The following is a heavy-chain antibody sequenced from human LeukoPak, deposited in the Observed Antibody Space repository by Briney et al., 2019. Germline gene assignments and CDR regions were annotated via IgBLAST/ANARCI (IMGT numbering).Heavy chain of an antibody. J-gene: IGHJ4*02. Sequence: GGSLRLSCAASGFTFSDYYMSWIRQAPGKGLEWDSYISSSSRYTNYADSVKGRFTISRDNAKNSLYLQMNSLRAEDTAVYYCARDLFGYCSGGSCLSFDYWGQGTLVTVSS. CDR3: ARDLFGYCSGGSCLSFDY. V-gene: IGHV3-11*06. D-gene: IGHD2-15*01. CDR1: GFTFSDYY. CDR2: ISSSSRYT.